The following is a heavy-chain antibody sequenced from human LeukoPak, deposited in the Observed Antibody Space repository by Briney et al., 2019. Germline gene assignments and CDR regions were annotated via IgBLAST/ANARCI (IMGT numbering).Heavy chain of an antibody. Sequence: GGSLRLSCAASGFTVSSNYMSWVRQAPGKGLEWVSVIYSGGSTYYADSVKGRFTISRDNSKSTLFLQMGSLRADDTAVYYCAKDSGVLLWFGELSWGQGTLVTISS. V-gene: IGHV3-53*01. J-gene: IGHJ4*02. CDR1: GFTVSSNY. CDR3: AKDSGVLLWFGELS. CDR2: IYSGGST. D-gene: IGHD3-10*01.